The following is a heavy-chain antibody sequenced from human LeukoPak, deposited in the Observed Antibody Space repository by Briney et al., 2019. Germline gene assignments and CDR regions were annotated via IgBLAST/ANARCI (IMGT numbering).Heavy chain of an antibody. Sequence: ASVKVSCKASGYTFTSYGISWVRQAPGQGLEWMGWISPYNGNTNYAQKFQGRVTLTTDTSTSTAYIHLRSLRSDDTAVYYCATEGGWQPIDYGDSVYWGQGTLVTVSS. CDR1: GYTFTSYG. D-gene: IGHD4-17*01. CDR3: ATEGGWQPIDYGDSVY. V-gene: IGHV1-18*01. CDR2: ISPYNGNT. J-gene: IGHJ4*02.